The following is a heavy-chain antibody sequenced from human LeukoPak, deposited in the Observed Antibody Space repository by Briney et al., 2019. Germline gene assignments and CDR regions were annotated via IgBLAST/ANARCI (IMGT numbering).Heavy chain of an antibody. V-gene: IGHV1-69*13. J-gene: IGHJ6*03. CDR2: IIPIFGTA. D-gene: IGHD6-6*01. CDR3: ARDREIAASHYMDV. CDR1: GGTFSSYA. Sequence: ASVKVSCKASGGTFSSYAISWVRQAPGQGLEWMGVIIPIFGTANYAQKFQGRVTITADESTSTAYMELSSLRSEDTAVYYCARDREIAASHYMDVWGKGTTVTVSS.